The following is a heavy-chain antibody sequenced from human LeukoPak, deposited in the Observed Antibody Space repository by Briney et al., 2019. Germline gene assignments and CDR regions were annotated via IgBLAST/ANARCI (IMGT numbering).Heavy chain of an antibody. CDR2: ISSSGSTI. D-gene: IGHD5-18*01. V-gene: IGHV3-48*04. CDR3: ARAIYSYGYDY. CDR1: GFTFSSYW. J-gene: IGHJ4*02. Sequence: GGSLRLSCAASGFTFSSYWMSWVRQAPGKGLEWVSYISSSGSTIYYADSVKGRFTISRDNAKNSLYLQMNSLRAEDTAVYYCARAIYSYGYDYWGQGTLVTVSS.